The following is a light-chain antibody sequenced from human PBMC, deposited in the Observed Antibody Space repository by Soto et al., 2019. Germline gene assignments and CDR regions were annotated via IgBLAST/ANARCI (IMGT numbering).Light chain of an antibody. V-gene: IGKV3-11*01. J-gene: IGKJ5*01. CDR1: ENVRTF. CDR3: QQRSNWPIT. CDR2: GAS. Sequence: VLTQSPATLSLSPGERATLSCRASENVRTFVDWYQQKPGQAPRLLIYGASNRATGIPARYSGSRSGTDFTLTISSPQSEDFAVYYCQQRSNWPITFGQGTRLEIK.